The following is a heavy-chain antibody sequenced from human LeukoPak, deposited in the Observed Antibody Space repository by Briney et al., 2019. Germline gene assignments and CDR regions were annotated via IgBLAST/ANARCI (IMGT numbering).Heavy chain of an antibody. CDR2: IYSGGTT. D-gene: IGHD6-13*01. CDR1: GFTVSSIY. J-gene: IGHJ4*02. CDR3: ARASTIGAAGLFDF. V-gene: IGHV3-53*01. Sequence: PGGSLRLSCAASGFTVSSIYMNWVRQAPGKGLEWVSVIYSGGTTYYADSVKGRFTISRDNSKNTLYHQMNRLRVEDTAVYFCARASTIGAAGLFDFWGQGTLVTVSS.